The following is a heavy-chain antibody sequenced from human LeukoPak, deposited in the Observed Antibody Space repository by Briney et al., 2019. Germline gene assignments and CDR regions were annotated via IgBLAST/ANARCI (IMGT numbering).Heavy chain of an antibody. Sequence: SETLSLTCTVSGDSITSSSYYWGWIRQPPGKGLEWIGEIYHSGSTNYNPSLKSRVTISVDKSKNQFSLKLSSVTAADTAVYYCASGGYSGYDSTHFDYWGQGTLVTVSS. V-gene: IGHV4-39*07. CDR1: GDSITSSSYY. D-gene: IGHD5-12*01. J-gene: IGHJ4*02. CDR2: IYHSGST. CDR3: ASGGYSGYDSTHFDY.